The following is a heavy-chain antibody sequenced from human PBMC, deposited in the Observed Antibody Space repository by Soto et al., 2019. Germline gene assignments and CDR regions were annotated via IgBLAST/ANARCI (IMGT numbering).Heavy chain of an antibody. D-gene: IGHD3-10*01. CDR1: GFTFSSYS. Sequence: VSLRLSCAASGFTFSSYSMSWVRQAPGKGLEWVSGFRTGGDDGTTYYADSVKGRFTISRDNSKNTLFLQMNSLRAEDTAIYYCAKKVNSGPGSQYFDYWGQGTLVTVSS. CDR3: AKKVNSGPGSQYFDY. J-gene: IGHJ4*02. V-gene: IGHV3-23*01. CDR2: FRTGGDDGTT.